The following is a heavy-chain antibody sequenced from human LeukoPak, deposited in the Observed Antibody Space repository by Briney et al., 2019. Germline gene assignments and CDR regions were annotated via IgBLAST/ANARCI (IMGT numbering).Heavy chain of an antibody. CDR1: GVSISSYY. CDR2: IYYSGST. J-gene: IGHJ4*02. CDR3: ARERGGYYDRPFDY. Sequence: PSETLSLTCTVSGVSISSYYWSWIRQPPGKGLEWIGYIYYSGSTNYNPSLKSRVTISVDTSKNQFSLKLSSVTAADTAVYYCARERGGYYDRPFDYWGLGTLVTVSS. D-gene: IGHD3-22*01. V-gene: IGHV4-59*01.